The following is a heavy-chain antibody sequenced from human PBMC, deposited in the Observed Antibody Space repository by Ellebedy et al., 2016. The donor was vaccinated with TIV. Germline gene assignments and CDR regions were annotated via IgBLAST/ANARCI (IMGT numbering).Heavy chain of an antibody. CDR3: ASTEYIGFWGY. CDR2: INHRGAT. D-gene: IGHD3-16*01. V-gene: IGHV4-34*01. CDR1: GFTFSSYA. J-gene: IGHJ4*02. Sequence: GSLRLSCAASGFTFSSYAMSWVRQPPGRGLEWIGEINHRGATNYNPSLKSRVTISIDTSKNQFSLNLRFVTAADTAVYYCASTEYIGFWGYWGQGTLVTVSS.